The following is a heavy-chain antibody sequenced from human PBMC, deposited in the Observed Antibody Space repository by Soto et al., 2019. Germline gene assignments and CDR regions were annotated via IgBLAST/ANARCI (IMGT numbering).Heavy chain of an antibody. D-gene: IGHD3-16*01. CDR3: ARGGGPYVWFNEF. J-gene: IGHJ4*02. CDR2: IIPVFGTT. V-gene: IGHV1-69*13. CDR1: GGLFSSFA. Sequence: ASVKVSCKDSGGLFSSFAISWVRQAPGQGLEWMGGIIPVFGTTNYAQKFQGRVTITADESTNTAYMELSSLTSDDTAMYYCARGGGPYVWFNEFWGQGTQVTVS.